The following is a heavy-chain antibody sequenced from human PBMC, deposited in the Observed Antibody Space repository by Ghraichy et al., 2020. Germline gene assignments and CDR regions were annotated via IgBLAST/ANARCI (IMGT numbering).Heavy chain of an antibody. D-gene: IGHD2-2*01. CDR1: GFIFRNYA. CDR3: VREKVIPTAIYYFHY. Sequence: LSLTCAAYGFIFRNYAMHWARQAPGKGLEWLAMISSDGGKTHYPESGKGRFTISRDKSKDILYLQMDSLRPEDTAVYYCVREKVIPTAIYYFHYWGQGTLSIVSS. V-gene: IGHV3-30*04. CDR2: ISSDGGKT. J-gene: IGHJ4*02.